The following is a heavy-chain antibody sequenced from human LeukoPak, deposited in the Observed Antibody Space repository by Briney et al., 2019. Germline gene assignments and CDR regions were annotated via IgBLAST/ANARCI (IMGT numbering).Heavy chain of an antibody. Sequence: SETLSLTCAVYGGSFSGYYWNWIRQPPGKGLEWIGEINHSGSTNYNPSLKSRVTISVDTSKNQFSLKLSSVTAADTAVYYCAREDYGDPSYRYWGQGTLVTVSS. D-gene: IGHD4-17*01. CDR2: INHSGST. CDR3: AREDYGDPSYRY. V-gene: IGHV4-34*01. CDR1: GGSFSGYY. J-gene: IGHJ4*02.